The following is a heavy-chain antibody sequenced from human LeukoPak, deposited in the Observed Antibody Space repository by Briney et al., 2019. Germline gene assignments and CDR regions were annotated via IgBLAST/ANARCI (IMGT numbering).Heavy chain of an antibody. Sequence: PGGSLRLSRAVSGFTFQTYWMNWVRQAPGKGLEGVANIKEDGSDKHYGESVRGRFTISRDNAKNSLYLRMNSLRAEDTALYFCARDTYDSSGYRFYYMDVWGKGTTVTVSS. CDR1: GFTFQTYW. CDR2: IKEDGSDK. D-gene: IGHD3-22*01. CDR3: ARDTYDSSGYRFYYMDV. J-gene: IGHJ6*03. V-gene: IGHV3-7*01.